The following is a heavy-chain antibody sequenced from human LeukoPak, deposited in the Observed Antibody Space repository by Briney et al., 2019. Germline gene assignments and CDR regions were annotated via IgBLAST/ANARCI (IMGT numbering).Heavy chain of an antibody. D-gene: IGHD5-18*01. CDR3: AKGNGYSYGRYYFDY. Sequence: GGSLRLSCAASGFTFSSYAMGWVRQAPGKGLKWVSVITASGGNTYYADSVKGRFTISRDNSKNTLYLQVNSLRAEDTAVYYCAKGNGYSYGRYYFDYWGQGTLVTVSS. J-gene: IGHJ4*02. CDR2: ITASGGNT. CDR1: GFTFSSYA. V-gene: IGHV3-23*01.